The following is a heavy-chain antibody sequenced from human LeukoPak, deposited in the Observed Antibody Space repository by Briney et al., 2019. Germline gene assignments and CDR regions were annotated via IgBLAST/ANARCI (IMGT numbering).Heavy chain of an antibody. Sequence: PSGTLSLTCTVSGGSITTSNWWSWVRQPPGKGLEWIGEVYHSGSTTYNSSLKSRLTMSIDESKNHFSLNLSSVTAADTAVYYCARALYYSNGYFFFDYWGQGTLVTVSS. CDR3: ARALYYSNGYFFFDY. D-gene: IGHD3-22*01. CDR2: VYHSGST. CDR1: GGSITTSNW. V-gene: IGHV4-4*02. J-gene: IGHJ4*02.